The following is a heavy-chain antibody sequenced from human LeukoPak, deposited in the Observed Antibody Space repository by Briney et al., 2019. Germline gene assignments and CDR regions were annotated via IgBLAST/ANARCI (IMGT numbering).Heavy chain of an antibody. V-gene: IGHV3-66*01. J-gene: IGHJ4*02. CDR2: IYSGTET. CDR3: ATGKEWMALDY. D-gene: IGHD5-24*01. Sequence: GGSLRLSCAASGFTDSTKYMTWVRQAPGKRLEWVSIIYSGTETNYADSVKDRFIISRDFSRNTFFLDLNRLRIDDTAIYYCATGKEWMALDYWGQGSLVTVSS. CDR1: GFTDSTKY.